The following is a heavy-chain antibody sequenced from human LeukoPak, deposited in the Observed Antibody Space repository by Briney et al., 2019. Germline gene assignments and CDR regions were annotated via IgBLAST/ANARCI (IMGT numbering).Heavy chain of an antibody. CDR1: GFTFSNYG. CDR3: AKPSRVSYYSDFDY. J-gene: IGHJ4*02. V-gene: IGHV3-23*01. CDR2: VSASGDST. Sequence: PGGSLRLSCAASGFTFSNYGMTWVRQAPGKGLEWVSTVSASGDSTYYADSVKGRFTISRDNSKNALYLQMNTLRAEDTAVYYCAKPSRVSYYSDFDYWGQGTLVTVSS. D-gene: IGHD2-8*01.